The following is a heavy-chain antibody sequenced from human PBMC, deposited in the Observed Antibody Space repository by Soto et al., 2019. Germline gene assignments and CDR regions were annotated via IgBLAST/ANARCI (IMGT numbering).Heavy chain of an antibody. CDR1: GGSISSGGYY. J-gene: IGHJ4*02. CDR2: IYYSGST. V-gene: IGHV4-31*03. Sequence: PSETLSLTCTVSGGSISSGGYYWSWIRQHPGKGLEGIGDIYYSGSTYYNPSLKSRGTISVDTSKNPFSLKLSSVTAADTAVYYCARITGYSSSWRIDYWGQGTLVTVSS. CDR3: ARITGYSSSWRIDY. D-gene: IGHD6-13*01.